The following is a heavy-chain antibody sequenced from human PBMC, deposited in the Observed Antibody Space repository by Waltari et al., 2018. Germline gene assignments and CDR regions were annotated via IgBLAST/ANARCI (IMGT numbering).Heavy chain of an antibody. CDR3: AGARWFGQGWFDP. V-gene: IGHV1-2*02. CDR2: INPNSGGT. Sequence: QVQLVQSGAEVKKPGASVKVSCKASGYTFTGYYMHWVRRAPGQGLGWMGWINPNSGGTNYAQKFQGRVTMTRDTSISTAYMELSRLRSDDTAVYYCAGARWFGQGWFDPWGQGTLVTVSS. CDR1: GYTFTGYY. D-gene: IGHD3-10*01. J-gene: IGHJ5*02.